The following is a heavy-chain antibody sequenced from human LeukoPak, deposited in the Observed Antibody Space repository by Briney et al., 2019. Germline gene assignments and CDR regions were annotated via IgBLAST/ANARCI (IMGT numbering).Heavy chain of an antibody. D-gene: IGHD5-12*01. Sequence: GASVKVSCKAYGYTFTSYAMHWVRQAPGQRLEWMGWINAGNGNTKYSQKFQGRVTITRDTSASTAYMELSSLRSEDTAVYYCASSYSGYDQIKYYFDYWGQGTLVTVSS. CDR2: INAGNGNT. CDR1: GYTFTSYA. V-gene: IGHV1-3*01. J-gene: IGHJ4*02. CDR3: ASSYSGYDQIKYYFDY.